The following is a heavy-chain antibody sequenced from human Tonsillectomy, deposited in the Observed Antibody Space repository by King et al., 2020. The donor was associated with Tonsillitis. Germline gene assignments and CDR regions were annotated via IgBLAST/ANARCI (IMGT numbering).Heavy chain of an antibody. J-gene: IGHJ3*02. CDR2: IDPRDSYT. CDR3: ARIRGWTPGAFDS. CDR1: GYRFSTEW. D-gene: IGHD3/OR15-3a*01. Sequence: QLVQSGAEVKKAGESLRISCKGSGYRFSTEWITWVRQMPGKGLQWMGRIDPRDSYTNYSPSFQGHVTISTDNSSSTAYLQLSSLKASDTAIYYCARIRGWTPGAFDSWGQGTMVTGPS. V-gene: IGHV5-10-1*03.